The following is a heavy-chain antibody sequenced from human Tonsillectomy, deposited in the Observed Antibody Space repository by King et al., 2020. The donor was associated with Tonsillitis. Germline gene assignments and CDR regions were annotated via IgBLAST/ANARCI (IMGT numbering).Heavy chain of an antibody. CDR2: IYYSGST. CDR3: ARGRRISPWWGSVSSYFDY. Sequence: HVQLQESGPGLVKPSETLSLTCTVSGGSISSYYWTWIRQPPGKGLEWIGYIYYSGSTNYNPSLKSRITTSVDSSKNQFSLKLSSVTAADTAIFYCARGRRISPWWGSVSSYFDYWGQGTLVTVSP. V-gene: IGHV4-59*01. J-gene: IGHJ4*02. D-gene: IGHD3-10*01. CDR1: GGSISSYY.